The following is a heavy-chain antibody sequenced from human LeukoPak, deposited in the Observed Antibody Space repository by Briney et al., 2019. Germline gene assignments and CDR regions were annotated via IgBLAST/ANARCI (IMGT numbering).Heavy chain of an antibody. J-gene: IGHJ5*02. CDR1: GYTFTSYA. CDR2: INTNTGNP. Sequence: ASVKVSCKASGYTFTSYAMNWVRQAPGQGLEWMGWINTNTGNPTYAQGFTGRFVFSLDTSVSTAYLQISSLKAEDTAVYYCARTRRTYYYDSSGSNWFDPWGQGTLVAVSS. V-gene: IGHV7-4-1*02. D-gene: IGHD3-22*01. CDR3: ARTRRTYYYDSSGSNWFDP.